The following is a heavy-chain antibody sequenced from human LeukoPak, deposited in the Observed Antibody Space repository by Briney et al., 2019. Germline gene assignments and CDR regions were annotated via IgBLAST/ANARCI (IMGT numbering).Heavy chain of an antibody. J-gene: IGHJ5*02. D-gene: IGHD1-1*01. CDR3: ARDLERTSFPFDP. CDR2: IIPILGIA. Sequence: SVKVSXKASGGTFSSYTISWVRQAPGQGLEWMGRIIPILGIANYAQKFQGRVTITADKSTSTAYMELSSLRSEDTAVYCRARDLERTSFPFDPWGQGTLVTVSS. V-gene: IGHV1-69*04. CDR1: GGTFSSYT.